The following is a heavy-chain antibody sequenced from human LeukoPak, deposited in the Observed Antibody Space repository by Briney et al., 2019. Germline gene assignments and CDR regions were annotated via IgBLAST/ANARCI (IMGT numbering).Heavy chain of an antibody. CDR1: GGSISSGGYY. V-gene: IGHV4-31*03. CDR3: ARDVAQLGPNYFDY. Sequence: PSETLSLTCTVSGGSISSGGYYWSWIRQHPGKGLEWIGYIYYSGSTYYNPSLKSRVTISVDTSKNQFSLKLSSVTAADTAVYYCARDVAQLGPNYFDYWGQGTLVTVSS. J-gene: IGHJ4*02. CDR2: IYYSGST. D-gene: IGHD7-27*01.